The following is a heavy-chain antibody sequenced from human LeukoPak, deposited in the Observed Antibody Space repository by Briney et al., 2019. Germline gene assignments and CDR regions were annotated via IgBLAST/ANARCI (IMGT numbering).Heavy chain of an antibody. D-gene: IGHD3-22*01. V-gene: IGHV3-23*01. J-gene: IGHJ4*02. CDR1: GFTFSSYA. CDR2: IGAGGTFT. Sequence: TGGSLRLSCTASGFTFSSYAMNWVRQAPGKGLEWVSGIGAGGTFTYYADSVKGRFTISRDNSKNTLYLQMNSLRAEDTAVYYCARERDSSGYFDSWGQGSLVTVSS. CDR3: ARERDSSGYFDS.